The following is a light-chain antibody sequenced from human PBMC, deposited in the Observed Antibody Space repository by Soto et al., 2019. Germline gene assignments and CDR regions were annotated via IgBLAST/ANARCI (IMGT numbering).Light chain of an antibody. CDR2: WAS. J-gene: IGKJ1*01. V-gene: IGKV4-1*01. CDR3: QQYYDTPST. Sequence: DIVMTHSPDSLAVSLVEMSTINCKSIHSVLYSSNNNNYIAWYQQKPGQPPKLIIYWASTRESGVPDRFSGSGSGTDFTLTISSLQAEDVAIYYCQQYYDTPSTFGQGTKVDIK. CDR1: HSVLYSSNNNNY.